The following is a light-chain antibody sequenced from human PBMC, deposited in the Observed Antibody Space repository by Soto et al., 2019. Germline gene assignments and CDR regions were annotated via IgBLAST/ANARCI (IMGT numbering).Light chain of an antibody. CDR2: SAS. Sequence: DIQMTQSPSSLSASVGGRVTITCRASQASSTYLNWFQHKPGKAPQLLIYSASSLQSGVPSRFSGNGSGTHFTLTVNSLQLEDFATYYCQPSYSTPYTFGQGTKLEI. V-gene: IGKV1-39*01. CDR3: QPSYSTPYT. J-gene: IGKJ2*01. CDR1: QASSTY.